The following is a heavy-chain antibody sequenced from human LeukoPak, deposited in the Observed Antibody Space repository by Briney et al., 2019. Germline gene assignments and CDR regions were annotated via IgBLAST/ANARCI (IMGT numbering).Heavy chain of an antibody. Sequence: ASVKVSCKAPGYTFSGYYLHWVRQAPGQGLEWMGWINPNSGDTNYAQKFQGTVTMTRDTSISTAYMELSRLRSGDTAVYYCARGGYCSSRGCFTIDYWGQGTLVTVSS. J-gene: IGHJ4*02. V-gene: IGHV1-2*02. CDR2: INPNSGDT. CDR1: GYTFSGYY. CDR3: ARGGYCSSRGCFTIDY. D-gene: IGHD2-2*01.